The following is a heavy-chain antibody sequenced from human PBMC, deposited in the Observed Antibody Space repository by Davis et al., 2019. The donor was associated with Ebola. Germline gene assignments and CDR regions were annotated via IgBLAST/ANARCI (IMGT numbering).Heavy chain of an antibody. V-gene: IGHV1-8*01. J-gene: IGHJ5*02. CDR3: ARGLGCSGGSCWYNWFDP. CDR2: MNPNSGNT. Sequence: ASVKVSCKASGYTFTSYDINWVRQATGQGLEWMGWMNPNSGNTGYAQKFQGRVTMTRNTSISTAYMELSSLRSEDTAVYYCARGLGCSGGSCWYNWFDPWGQGTLVTVSS. D-gene: IGHD2-15*01. CDR1: GYTFTSYD.